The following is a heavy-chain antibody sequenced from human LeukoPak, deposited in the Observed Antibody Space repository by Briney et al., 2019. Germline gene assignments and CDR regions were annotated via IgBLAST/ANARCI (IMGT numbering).Heavy chain of an antibody. V-gene: IGHV5-51*01. J-gene: IGHJ4*02. D-gene: IGHD3-22*01. Sequence: GESLKIFCKGSGYSFTSYWIGWVRQMPGKGLEWMGIIYPGDSDTRYSPSFQGQVAISADKSISTAYLQWSSLKASDTAMYYCARRTYDSSGYYFHYFDYWGQGTLVTVSS. CDR2: IYPGDSDT. CDR1: GYSFTSYW. CDR3: ARRTYDSSGYYFHYFDY.